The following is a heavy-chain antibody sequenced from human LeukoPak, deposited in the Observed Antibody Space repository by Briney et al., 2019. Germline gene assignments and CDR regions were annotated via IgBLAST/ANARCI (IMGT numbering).Heavy chain of an antibody. V-gene: IGHV3-20*04. J-gene: IGHJ6*02. CDR2: INWNGVST. CDR3: ARDRRVRGALGIKRSYGMDV. D-gene: IGHD3-10*01. CDR1: GFTFDDYG. Sequence: GGSLRLSCAASGFTFDDYGMSWVRQGPGKGLEWVSFINWNGVSTDYADSVKGRFTISRDNAKNSLYLQMNSLRAEDTAVYYCARDRRVRGALGIKRSYGMDVWGQGTTVTVSS.